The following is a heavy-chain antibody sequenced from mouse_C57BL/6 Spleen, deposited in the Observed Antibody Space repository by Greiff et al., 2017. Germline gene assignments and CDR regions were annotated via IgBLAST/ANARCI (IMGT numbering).Heavy chain of an antibody. V-gene: IGHV5-4*01. Sequence: EVMLVESGGGLVKPGGSLKLSCAASGFTFSSYAMSWVRQTPDKRLEWVATISDGGSYTYYPDNVKGRYTISRDNAKNNLYLQMSHLKSEDTAMYYGARDGDGGLAYWGQGTLVTVSA. CDR2: ISDGGSYT. CDR1: GFTFSSYA. J-gene: IGHJ3*01. D-gene: IGHD3-3*01. CDR3: ARDGDGGLAY.